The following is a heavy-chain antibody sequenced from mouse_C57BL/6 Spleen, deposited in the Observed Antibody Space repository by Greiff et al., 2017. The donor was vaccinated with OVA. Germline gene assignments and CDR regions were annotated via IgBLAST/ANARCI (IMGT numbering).Heavy chain of an antibody. Sequence: EVQVVESGGGLVKPGGSLKLSCAASGFTFSDYGMHWVRQAPEKGLEWVAYISSGSSTIYYADTVKGRFTISRDNAKNTLFLQMTSLRSEDTAMYYCARGLGRGFAYWGQGTLVTVSA. CDR2: ISSGSSTI. CDR3: ARGLGRGFAY. J-gene: IGHJ3*01. V-gene: IGHV5-17*01. CDR1: GFTFSDYG. D-gene: IGHD3-3*01.